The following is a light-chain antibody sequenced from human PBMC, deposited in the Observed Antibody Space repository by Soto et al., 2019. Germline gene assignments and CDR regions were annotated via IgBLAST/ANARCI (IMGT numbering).Light chain of an antibody. CDR2: SSH. CDR3: AAWDDSLTGLV. J-gene: IGLJ2*01. V-gene: IGLV1-44*01. Sequence: QSVLTQPPSASGTPGQRVTISCSGSSSNIGDYHVHWYQQLPGAAPKVLIHSSHQRPSGVPARFSGSKSGTTASLAISGLQPEDEADYYCAAWDDSLTGLVFGAGTKVTGL. CDR1: SSNIGDYH.